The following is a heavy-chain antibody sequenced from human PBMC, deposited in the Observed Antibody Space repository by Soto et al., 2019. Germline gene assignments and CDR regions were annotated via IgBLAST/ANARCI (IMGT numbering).Heavy chain of an antibody. CDR3: ARVLPPCDP. CDR1: GYTFTSYG. J-gene: IGHJ5*02. CDR2: INAYNGNT. Sequence: QVQLVQSGAEVKKPGASVKVSCKASGYTFTSYGISWVRQAPGQGLEWMAWINAYNGNTNYAQKLXRTVTMATDTCTRTAYMELRSLRSVDTAVYYCARVLPPCDPWGQGTLVTVSS. V-gene: IGHV1-18*01.